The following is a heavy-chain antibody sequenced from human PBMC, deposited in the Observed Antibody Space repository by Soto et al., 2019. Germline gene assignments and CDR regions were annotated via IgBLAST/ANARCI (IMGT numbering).Heavy chain of an antibody. CDR3: ARDRRAQCLLPYYYYGMDF. CDR2: IKQDGSEK. J-gene: IGHJ6*02. V-gene: IGHV3-7*05. CDR1: GFTFSSYW. Sequence: VGSLRLSCAASGFTFSSYWMSWVRQAPGKGLEWVANIKQDGSEKYYVDSVKGRFTISRDNAKNSLYLQMNSLRAEDTAVYYCARDRRAQCLLPYYYYGMDFWGQGTTVTVSS. D-gene: IGHD6-19*01.